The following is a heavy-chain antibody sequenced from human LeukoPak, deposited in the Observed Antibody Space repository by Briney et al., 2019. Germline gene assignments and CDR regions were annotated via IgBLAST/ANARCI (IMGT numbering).Heavy chain of an antibody. D-gene: IGHD1-26*01. CDR2: NNPNSGGT. J-gene: IGHJ4*02. V-gene: IGHV1-2*02. Sequence: ASVKVSCKASGYTYTGYYMHWVRQATGQWLEWMGGNNPNSGGTNYAQKFQGRVTMTRDTSISTAYMELSRLRSDDTAVYYCARVGIVGATTNLPFDYWGQGTLVTVSS. CDR3: ARVGIVGATTNLPFDY. CDR1: GYTYTGYY.